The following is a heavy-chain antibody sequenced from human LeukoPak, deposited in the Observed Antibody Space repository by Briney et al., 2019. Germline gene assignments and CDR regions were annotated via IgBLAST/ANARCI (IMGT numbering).Heavy chain of an antibody. V-gene: IGHV3-30*04. D-gene: IGHD3-3*01. CDR1: GFTFSSYA. J-gene: IGHJ6*03. CDR2: ISYDGSNK. CDR3: AREYYDFWSGLAYYYYYMDV. Sequence: GGSLRLSCAASGFTFSSYAMHWVRQAPGKGLEWVAVISYDGSNKYYADSVKGRFTISRDNSKNTLYLQMNSLRAEDTAVYYCAREYYDFWSGLAYYYYYMDVWGKGTTVTVSS.